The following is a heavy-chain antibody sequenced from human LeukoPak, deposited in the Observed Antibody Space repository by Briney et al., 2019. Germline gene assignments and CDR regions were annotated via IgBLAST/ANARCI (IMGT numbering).Heavy chain of an antibody. D-gene: IGHD3-16*01. CDR2: ISGSGGST. CDR3: STRLRVNYYYYMDV. CDR1: GFTFSSYA. Sequence: PGGSLRLSCAASGFTFSSYAMSWVRQAPGKGLEWVSAISGSGGSTYYADSVKGRFTISRDNSKNTLYLQMNSLKTEDTAVYYCSTRLRVNYYYYMDVWGKGTTVTVSS. J-gene: IGHJ6*03. V-gene: IGHV3-23*01.